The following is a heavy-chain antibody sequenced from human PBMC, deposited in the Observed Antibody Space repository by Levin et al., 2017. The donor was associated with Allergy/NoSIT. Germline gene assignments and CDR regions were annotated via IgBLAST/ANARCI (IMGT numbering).Heavy chain of an antibody. D-gene: IGHD6-19*01. J-gene: IGHJ5*02. CDR3: AKRGQAVAGRGWFDP. Sequence: SETLSLTCAVYGGSFSGYYWSWIRQPPGKGLEWIGEINHSGSTNYNPSLKSRVTISVDTSKNQFSLKLSSVTAADTAVYYCAKRGQAVAGRGWFDPWGQGTLVTVSS. CDR1: GGSFSGYY. V-gene: IGHV4-34*01. CDR2: INHSGST.